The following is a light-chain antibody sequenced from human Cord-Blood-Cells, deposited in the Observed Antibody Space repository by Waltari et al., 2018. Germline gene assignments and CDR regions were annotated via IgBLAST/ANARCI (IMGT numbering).Light chain of an antibody. Sequence: IQMTQSPPSLSASVGDRVTITCRASQSISSYLNWYQQKPGKAPKLLIYAASSLQRGVPSRFSVSGSGTDFTLTISSLQPEDFATYYCQQSYSTPYSFGQGTKLEIK. CDR1: QSISSY. CDR3: QQSYSTPYS. V-gene: IGKV1-39*01. CDR2: AAS. J-gene: IGKJ2*03.